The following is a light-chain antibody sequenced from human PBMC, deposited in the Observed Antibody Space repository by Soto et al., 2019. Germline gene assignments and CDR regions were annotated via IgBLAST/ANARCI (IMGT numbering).Light chain of an antibody. CDR2: DVS. J-gene: IGLJ2*01. Sequence: QSALTQPASVSGSPGQSITISCTGTSSDVGGYKYVSWYQQHPGKAPKLMIYDVSNRPSGVSDRFSGSKSDNTASLTISGLQAEDEADYYCSSYASRSTLVFGGGTKLTVL. CDR3: SSYASRSTLV. CDR1: SSDVGGYKY. V-gene: IGLV2-14*01.